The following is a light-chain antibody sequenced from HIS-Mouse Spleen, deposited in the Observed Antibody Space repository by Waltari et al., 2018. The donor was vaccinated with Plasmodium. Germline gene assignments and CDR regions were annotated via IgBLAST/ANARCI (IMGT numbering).Light chain of an antibody. Sequence: SYALTQPPPVSVSPGQTASIPCPGDYSWDKYACWYQQKPGQSPVLVIYQDSKRPSGIPERFSGYNSGNTATLTISGTQAMDEADYYCQAWDSSTVVFGGGTKLTVL. CDR1: YSWDKY. V-gene: IGLV3-1*01. J-gene: IGLJ2*01. CDR3: QAWDSSTVV. CDR2: QDS.